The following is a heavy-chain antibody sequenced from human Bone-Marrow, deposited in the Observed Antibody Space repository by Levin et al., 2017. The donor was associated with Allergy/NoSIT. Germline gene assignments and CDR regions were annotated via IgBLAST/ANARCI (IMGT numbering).Heavy chain of an antibody. D-gene: IGHD3-22*01. Sequence: SETLSLTCAVSGGSISSGGYSWSWIRQPPGKGLEWIGYIYHSGSTYYNPSLKSRVTISVDRSKNQFSLKLSSVTAADTAVYYCARGGQLRSGYYYGDAFDIWGQGTMVTVSS. CDR2: IYHSGST. CDR1: GGSISSGGYS. V-gene: IGHV4-30-2*01. CDR3: ARGGQLRSGYYYGDAFDI. J-gene: IGHJ3*02.